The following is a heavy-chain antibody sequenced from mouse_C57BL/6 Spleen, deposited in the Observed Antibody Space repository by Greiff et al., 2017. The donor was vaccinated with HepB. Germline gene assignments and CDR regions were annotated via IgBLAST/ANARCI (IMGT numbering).Heavy chain of an antibody. J-gene: IGHJ3*01. CDR3: ARNGHGTAQPSPFAY. CDR2: IYPGSGST. Sequence: QVQLQQPGAELVKPGASVKMSCKASGYTFTSYWITWVKQRPGQGLEWIGDIYPGSGSTNYNEKFKSKATLTVDTSSSTAYMQLSSLTSEDSAVYYCARNGHGTAQPSPFAYWGQGTLVTVSA. D-gene: IGHD3-2*02. CDR1: GYTFTSYW. V-gene: IGHV1-55*01.